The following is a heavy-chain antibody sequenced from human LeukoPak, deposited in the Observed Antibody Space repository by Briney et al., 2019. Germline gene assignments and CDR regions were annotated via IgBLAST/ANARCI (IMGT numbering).Heavy chain of an antibody. J-gene: IGHJ3*02. CDR2: INPSGGST. V-gene: IGHV1-46*01. Sequence: ASVKVSCKASGYTFTSYYMHWVRQAPGQGLEWMGVINPSGGSTSYAQKFQGRVTMTRDMSTSTVYMELSSLRSEDTAVYYCARGDPHMVRGVIITIYAFDIWGQGTMVTVSS. CDR3: ARGDPHMVRGVIITIYAFDI. CDR1: GYTFTSYY. D-gene: IGHD3-10*01.